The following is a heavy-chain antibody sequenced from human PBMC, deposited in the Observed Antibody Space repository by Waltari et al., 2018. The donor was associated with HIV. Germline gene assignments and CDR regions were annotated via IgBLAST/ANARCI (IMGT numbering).Heavy chain of an antibody. J-gene: IGHJ4*02. V-gene: IGHV3-30*18. CDR2: ISYDGSNK. CDR3: AKDPYYYDSSGYADYFDY. CDR1: GFTFSSYG. Sequence: CAASGFTFSSYGMHWVRQAPGKGLEWVAVISYDGSNKYYADSVKGRFTISRDNSKNTLYLQMNSLRAEDTAVYYCAKDPYYYDSSGYADYFDYWGQGTLVTVSS. D-gene: IGHD3-22*01.